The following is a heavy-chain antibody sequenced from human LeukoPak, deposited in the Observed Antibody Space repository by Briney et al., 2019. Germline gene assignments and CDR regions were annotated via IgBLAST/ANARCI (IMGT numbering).Heavy chain of an antibody. CDR3: AVGLLWFGKLDY. Sequence: SETLSLTCTVSGGSISSYYWSWIRQPAGKGLEWIGRIYTSGSTNYNLSLKSRVTMSVDTSKNQFSLKLSSVTAADTAVYYCAVGLLWFGKLDYWGQGTLVTVSS. D-gene: IGHD3-10*01. V-gene: IGHV4-4*07. CDR1: GGSISSYY. CDR2: IYTSGST. J-gene: IGHJ4*02.